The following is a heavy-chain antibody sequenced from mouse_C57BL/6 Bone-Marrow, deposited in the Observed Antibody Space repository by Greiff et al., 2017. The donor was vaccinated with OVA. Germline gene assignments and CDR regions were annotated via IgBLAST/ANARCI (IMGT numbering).Heavy chain of an antibody. Sequence: VQVVESGPELARPWASVKISCQAFYTFSRRVHFAIRDTNYWMQWVKQRPGQGLEWIGAIYPGNGDTSYIPKFKGTHTLTADKSSSTAYMQLSSLTSEDSAVYYCACGYGYYSNYYFDYWGQGTTLTVSS. CDR2: GQGLEWIG. J-gene: IGHJ2*01. CDR1: YTFSRRVH. V-gene: IGHV1-87*01. D-gene: IGHD2-5*01. CDR3: SEDSAVYYCACGYGYYSNYYFDY.